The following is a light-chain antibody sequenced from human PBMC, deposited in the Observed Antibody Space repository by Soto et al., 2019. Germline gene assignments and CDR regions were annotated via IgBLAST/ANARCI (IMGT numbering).Light chain of an antibody. Sequence: QSVLTQPPSVSGAPGQRVTISCTESSSNIGAGYDVHWYQQLPGTAPKLLIYGNSNRPPGVTDRFSGSKSGTSASLAITGLQAEDEADYYCQSYDSSLSGWVFGGGTKLTVL. V-gene: IGLV1-40*01. CDR2: GNS. CDR1: SSNIGAGYD. CDR3: QSYDSSLSGWV. J-gene: IGLJ3*02.